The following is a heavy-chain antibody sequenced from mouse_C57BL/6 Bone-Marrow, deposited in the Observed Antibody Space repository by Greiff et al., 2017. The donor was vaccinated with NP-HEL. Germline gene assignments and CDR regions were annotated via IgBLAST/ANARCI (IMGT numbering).Heavy chain of an antibody. Sequence: EVMLVESGGGLVKPGGSLKLSCAASGFTFSSYAMSWVRQTPEKRLEWVATISDGGSYTYYPDNVKGRFTISRDNAKNNLYLQMSHLKSEDTAMYYCASQTAQAPIDYWGQGTTLTDSS. CDR3: ASQTAQAPIDY. CDR2: ISDGGSYT. J-gene: IGHJ2*01. D-gene: IGHD3-2*02. V-gene: IGHV5-4*03. CDR1: GFTFSSYA.